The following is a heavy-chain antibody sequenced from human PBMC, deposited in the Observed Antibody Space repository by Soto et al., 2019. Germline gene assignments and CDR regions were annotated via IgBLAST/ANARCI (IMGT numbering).Heavy chain of an antibody. V-gene: IGHV1-69*02. CDR1: GGTFSSYT. Sequence: QVQLVQSGAEVKKPGSSVKVSCKASGGTFSSYTISWVRQAPGQGLEWMGRIIPILGIANYAQKFQGRVTLTADKSTRTAYMELSSLRSEDTAVYYCATVNSGYELYYYYGMDVWGQGTTVTVSS. J-gene: IGHJ6*02. CDR3: ATVNSGYELYYYYGMDV. D-gene: IGHD5-12*01. CDR2: IIPILGIA.